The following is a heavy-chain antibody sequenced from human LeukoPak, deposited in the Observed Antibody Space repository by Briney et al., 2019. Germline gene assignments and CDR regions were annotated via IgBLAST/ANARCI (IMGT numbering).Heavy chain of an antibody. CDR3: ARDPIYYAEGGRVDDAFDI. CDR2: IYYSGST. V-gene: IGHV4-30-4*01. Sequence: SQTLSLTCTVSGGSISSGDYSWSWIRQPPGKGLEWIGYIYYSGSTYYNPSLKSRVTISVDTSKNQFSLKLSSVTAADTAVYYCARDPIYYAEGGRVDDAFDIWGQGTMVTVSS. CDR1: GGSISSGDYS. J-gene: IGHJ3*02. D-gene: IGHD3-3*01.